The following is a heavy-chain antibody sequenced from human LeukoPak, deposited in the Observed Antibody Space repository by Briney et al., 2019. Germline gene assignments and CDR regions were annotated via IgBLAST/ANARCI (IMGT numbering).Heavy chain of an antibody. V-gene: IGHV3-23*01. D-gene: IGHD2-2*01. J-gene: IGHJ4*02. Sequence: GGSLRLSCAASGFTFSDYAMTWVRQTPGKGLEWVSVTSGGGDSTDYADSMKGRSTISRDNSKNTLYLQMNSLRAEDTALYYCAKLGCTGTICYANYWGQGTLVTVSS. CDR3: AKLGCTGTICYANY. CDR2: TSGGGDST. CDR1: GFTFSDYA.